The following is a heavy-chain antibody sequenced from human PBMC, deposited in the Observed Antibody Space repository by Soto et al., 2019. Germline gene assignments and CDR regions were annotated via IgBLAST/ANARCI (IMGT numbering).Heavy chain of an antibody. Sequence: SETLSLTCAVYGGSFSGYYWIWIRQPPGKGLEWIGEINHSGSTNYNPSLKSRVTISVDTSKNQFSLKLSSVTAADTAVYYCARVRLSGGSSKNWFDPWGQGTLVTVSS. V-gene: IGHV4-34*01. CDR1: GGSFSGYY. D-gene: IGHD2-15*01. CDR3: ARVRLSGGSSKNWFDP. CDR2: INHSGST. J-gene: IGHJ5*02.